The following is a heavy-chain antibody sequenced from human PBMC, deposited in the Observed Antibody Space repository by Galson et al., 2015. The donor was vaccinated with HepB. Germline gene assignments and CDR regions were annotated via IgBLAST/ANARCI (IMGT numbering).Heavy chain of an antibody. V-gene: IGHV1-18*04. CDR1: GDTFTSHG. Sequence: SVKVSCKASGDTFTSHGINWVRQAPGQGLEWMGWISAYTGNTNYARKLQGRVTMTTDTFTSTAYMELRSLRSDDTAMYYCARGRGFDIWGQGTMVTVSS. CDR3: ARGRGFDI. CDR2: ISAYTGNT. J-gene: IGHJ3*02.